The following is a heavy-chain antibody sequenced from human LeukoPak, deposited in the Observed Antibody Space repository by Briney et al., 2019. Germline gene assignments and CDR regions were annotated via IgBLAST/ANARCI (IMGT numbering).Heavy chain of an antibody. V-gene: IGHV3-9*01. CDR2: ISWNSGSI. CDR3: AKALERRIYYYGMDV. J-gene: IGHJ6*02. CDR1: GFTFDDYA. D-gene: IGHD1-1*01. Sequence: PGRSLRLSCAASGFTFDDYAMHWVRQAPGKGLEWVSGISWNSGSIGYADSVKGRFTISRDNVKNSLYLQMNSLRAEDTALYYCAKALERRIYYYGMDVWGQGTTVTVSS.